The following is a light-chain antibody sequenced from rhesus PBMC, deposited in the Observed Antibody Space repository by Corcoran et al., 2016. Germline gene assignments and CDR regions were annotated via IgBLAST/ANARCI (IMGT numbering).Light chain of an antibody. CDR1: QSISSW. V-gene: IGKV1-22*01. CDR3: QQYSSRPLT. J-gene: IGKJ4*01. Sequence: DIQMTQSPSSLSASVGDTVTITCRASQSISSWLAWYQQKPGKAPKLLIYKESSLKSGVPSRFSGSGSGTDFTLTISSLQSEDFATYYCQQYSSRPLTFGGGTKVELK. CDR2: KES.